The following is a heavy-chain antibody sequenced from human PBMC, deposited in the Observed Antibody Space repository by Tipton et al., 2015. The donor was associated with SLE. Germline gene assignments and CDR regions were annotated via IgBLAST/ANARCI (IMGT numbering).Heavy chain of an antibody. D-gene: IGHD6-13*01. CDR3: ARGKGIAAAENFDY. CDR1: GGSFSGYY. V-gene: IGHV4-34*01. Sequence: TLSLTCAVYGGSFSGYYWSWIRQPPRKGLEWIGEINHSGSTNYNPSLKSRVTISVDTSKNQFSLKLSSVTAADTAVYYCARGKGIAAAENFDYWGQGTLVTVSS. CDR2: INHSGST. J-gene: IGHJ4*02.